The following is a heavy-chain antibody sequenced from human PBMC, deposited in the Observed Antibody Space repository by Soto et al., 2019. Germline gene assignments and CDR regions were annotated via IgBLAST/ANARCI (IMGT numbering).Heavy chain of an antibody. CDR3: ARVVVSAAIGSRSPHDY. CDR1: GFSLRTSGMR. J-gene: IGHJ4*02. V-gene: IGHV2-70*04. D-gene: IGHD2-2*01. Sequence: SGRTLVNPTQTLTLTCTFSGFSLRTSGMRVSWVRQPPGKALEWLARIDWDDDKFYSTSLKTRLTISKDTSKNQVVLTMTNMDPVDTATYYCARVVVSAAIGSRSPHDYPGRGTLVPGSS. CDR2: IDWDDDK.